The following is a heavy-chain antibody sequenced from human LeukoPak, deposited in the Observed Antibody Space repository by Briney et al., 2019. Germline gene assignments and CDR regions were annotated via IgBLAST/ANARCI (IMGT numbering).Heavy chain of an antibody. V-gene: IGHV3-9*01. CDR1: GFNFDQYA. D-gene: IGHD6-13*01. CDR3: AKDIRFSWYTYNNWFDS. CDR2: ISWDSGTI. J-gene: IGHJ5*01. Sequence: GGSLRLSCAASGFNFDQYAMHWVRQVPGKGLEWVSGISWDSGTIAYADSVQGRFTISRDNANNSLYLQVNSLRAEDTALCFCAKDIRFSWYTYNNWFDSWGQGTLVTVSS.